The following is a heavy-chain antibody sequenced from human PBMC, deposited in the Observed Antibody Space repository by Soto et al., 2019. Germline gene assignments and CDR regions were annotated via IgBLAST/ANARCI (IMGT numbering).Heavy chain of an antibody. Sequence: GESLKISCKGSGYSFTSYWIGWVRQMPGKGLEWMGIIYPGDADTRYSPSFQGQVTISADKSISTAYLQWSSLKASDTAMYYCARHSYGDSEYYYYGMDVWGQGTTVPVSS. V-gene: IGHV5-51*01. CDR2: IYPGDADT. J-gene: IGHJ6*02. CDR3: ARHSYGDSEYYYYGMDV. CDR1: GYSFTSYW. D-gene: IGHD4-17*01.